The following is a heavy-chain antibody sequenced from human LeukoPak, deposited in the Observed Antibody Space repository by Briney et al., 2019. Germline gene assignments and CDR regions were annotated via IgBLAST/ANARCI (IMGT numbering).Heavy chain of an antibody. V-gene: IGHV3-23*01. J-gene: IGHJ4*02. CDR1: GFSFTNYA. CDR3: AKDTYDSGWYYFDY. D-gene: IGHD6-19*01. Sequence: GGSLRLSCAASGFSFTNYALSWVRQAPGKGLEWVSAINADAGSTYYADSVKGRFTISRDDFKSTLYLQMNSLRAEDTAVYYCAKDTYDSGWYYFDYWGQGTLVTVSS. CDR2: INADAGST.